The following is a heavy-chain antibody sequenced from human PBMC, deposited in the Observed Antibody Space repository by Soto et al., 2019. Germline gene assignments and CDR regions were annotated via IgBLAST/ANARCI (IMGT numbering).Heavy chain of an antibody. D-gene: IGHD4-4*01. CDR2: INSDGSST. CDR3: ASLQYGHGYYYYYHLDV. Sequence: GGSLRLSCAASGFTFSSYWMHWVRQAPGKGLVWVSRINSDGSSTSYADSVKGRFTISRDNAKNTLYLQMNSLRAEDTAVYYCASLQYGHGYYYYYHLDVWGKGTTVSVTS. J-gene: IGHJ6*03. CDR1: GFTFSSYW. V-gene: IGHV3-74*01.